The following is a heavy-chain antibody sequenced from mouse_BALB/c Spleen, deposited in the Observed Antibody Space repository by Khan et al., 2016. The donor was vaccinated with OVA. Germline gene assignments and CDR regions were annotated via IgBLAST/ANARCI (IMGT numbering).Heavy chain of an antibody. CDR1: GYTFTTYW. CDR2: INPTSGYP. V-gene: IGHV1-7*01. CDR3: TRDRMDY. Sequence: QVQLQQSGAELEKPGASVKMSCKASGYTFTTYWMHWVKQRPGQGLEWIGYINPTSGYPDYTENFTDRSTLSADRSSSTAYMQLSSLTSEDSAGYYCTRDRMDYWGQGTTLTVSS. J-gene: IGHJ2*01.